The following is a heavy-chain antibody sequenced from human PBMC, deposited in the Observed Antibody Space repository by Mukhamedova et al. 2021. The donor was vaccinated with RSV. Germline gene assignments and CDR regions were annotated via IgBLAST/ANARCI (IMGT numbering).Heavy chain of an antibody. J-gene: IGHJ4*02. V-gene: IGHV4-30-2*04. CDR2: HGGST. D-gene: IGHD5-12*01. Sequence: HGGSTYYNPSLKSRVTISVDTSKNQFSLKLSSVTAADTAVYYCARAWDIVATMINWGQGTLGTVSS. CDR3: ARAWDIVATMIN.